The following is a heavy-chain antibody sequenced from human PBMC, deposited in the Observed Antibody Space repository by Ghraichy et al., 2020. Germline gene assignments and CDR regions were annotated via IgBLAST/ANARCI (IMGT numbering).Heavy chain of an antibody. J-gene: IGHJ4*02. CDR1: GFTITNYA. V-gene: IGHV3-23*01. D-gene: IGHD2/OR15-2a*01. CDR3: ARGVIVPIVPFVGPFDY. Sequence: GGSLRLSCAVSGFTITNYAMSWVRQAPGKGLEWVSSLSGRGGNTYFADSVEGRFTISRDTSNNTLYLHMNTLRSEDTAIYYCARGVIVPIVPFVGPFDYWGQGTLVAVSS. CDR2: LSGRGGNT.